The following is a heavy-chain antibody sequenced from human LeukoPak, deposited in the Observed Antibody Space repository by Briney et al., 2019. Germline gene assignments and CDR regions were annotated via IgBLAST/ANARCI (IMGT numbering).Heavy chain of an antibody. CDR2: INHSGST. J-gene: IGHJ5*02. V-gene: IGHV4-34*01. D-gene: IGHD2-2*01. CDR1: GGSFSGYY. CDR3: ARGWEDIVVVPAAMGLDP. Sequence: SETLSLTRAVYGGSFSGYYWSWIRQPPGKGLGWIGEINHSGSTNYNPSLKSRVTISVDTSKNQFSLKLSSVTAADTAVYYCARGWEDIVVVPAAMGLDPWGQGTLVTVSS.